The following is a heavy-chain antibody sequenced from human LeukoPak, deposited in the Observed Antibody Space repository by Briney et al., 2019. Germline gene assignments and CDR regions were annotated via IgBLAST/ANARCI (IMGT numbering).Heavy chain of an antibody. J-gene: IGHJ5*02. Sequence: GGSLRLSCAASGFTFSDAWMSWVRQAPGKGLEWVGRIKSKTDGGTTDYAAPVKGRFTISRDDSKNTAYLQMISLKTEDTAVYYCTRPNRDSTSWTGFDPWGQGTLVTVSS. D-gene: IGHD6-13*01. CDR3: TRPNRDSTSWTGFDP. CDR2: IKSKTDGGTT. V-gene: IGHV3-15*01. CDR1: GFTFSDAW.